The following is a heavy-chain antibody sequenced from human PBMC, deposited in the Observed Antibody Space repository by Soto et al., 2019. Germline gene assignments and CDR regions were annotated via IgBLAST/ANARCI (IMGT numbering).Heavy chain of an antibody. CDR1: GGSISSSSYY. CDR2: IYYSGST. Sequence: QLQLQESGPGLVKPSETLSLTCTVSGGSISSSSYYWGWIRQPPGKGLEWIGSIYYSGSTYYNPSLKSLVIISVDTSKNHFSLKLSSVTAADTAVYYCASLRWDWNDAQAFDIWGQGTMVTVSS. J-gene: IGHJ3*02. D-gene: IGHD1-1*01. V-gene: IGHV4-39*01. CDR3: ASLRWDWNDAQAFDI.